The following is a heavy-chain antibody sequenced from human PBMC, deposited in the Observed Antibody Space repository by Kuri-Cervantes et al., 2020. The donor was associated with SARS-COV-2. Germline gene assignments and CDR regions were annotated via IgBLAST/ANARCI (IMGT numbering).Heavy chain of an antibody. J-gene: IGHJ4*02. Sequence: LSLTCAASGFTFSNAWMSWVRQAPGKGLEWVGRIKSKTDGGTADYAAPVKGRFTISRDDSKNTLYLQMNSLRAEDTAVYYCVGETDTAMAFFDYWGQGTLVTVSS. D-gene: IGHD5-18*01. CDR2: IKSKTDGGTA. CDR3: VGETDTAMAFFDY. V-gene: IGHV3-15*01. CDR1: GFTFSNAW.